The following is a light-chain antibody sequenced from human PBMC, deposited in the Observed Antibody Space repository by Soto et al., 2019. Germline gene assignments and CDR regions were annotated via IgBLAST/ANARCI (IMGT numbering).Light chain of an antibody. Sequence: EIVLTQSPATLSLSPGERATLSCRASQSVSSSYLAWYQQKPGQAPRLLIYGAASRATGIPDRFSGSGSGTDFTLTISRLEPQDFAVYYCQQYNNWPTWTFGQGTKVDIK. J-gene: IGKJ1*01. CDR1: QSVSSSY. CDR2: GAA. CDR3: QQYNNWPTWT. V-gene: IGKV3-20*01.